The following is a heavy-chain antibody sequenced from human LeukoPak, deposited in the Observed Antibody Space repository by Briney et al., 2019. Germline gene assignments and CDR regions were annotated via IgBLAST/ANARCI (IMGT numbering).Heavy chain of an antibody. CDR1: GYTFTSYG. CDR3: ALGSGYDSTGDYYYGMDV. CDR2: ISAYNGNT. Sequence: ASVKVSCKASGYTFTSYGISWVRQAPGQGLEWMGWISAYNGNTNYAQKLQGRVTMTTDTSTSTAYMELRSLRSDDTAVYYCALGSGYDSTGDYYYGMDVWGQGTTVTVSS. J-gene: IGHJ6*02. D-gene: IGHD5-12*01. V-gene: IGHV1-18*01.